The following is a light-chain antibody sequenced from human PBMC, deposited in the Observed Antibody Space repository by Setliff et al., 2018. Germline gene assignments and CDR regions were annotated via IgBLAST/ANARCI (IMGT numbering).Light chain of an antibody. CDR2: DVS. CDR1: SNDVGAYDL. V-gene: IGLV2-14*03. J-gene: IGLJ1*01. Sequence: QSALTQPASVSGSPGQSITISSSGTSNDVGAYDLVSWYQQHPGKVPKLIIFDVSNRPSGVSHRFSGSKSGNTASLTISGLQADDEADYYCCAYTASTTYVFVNGTKVTVL. CDR3: CAYTASTTYV.